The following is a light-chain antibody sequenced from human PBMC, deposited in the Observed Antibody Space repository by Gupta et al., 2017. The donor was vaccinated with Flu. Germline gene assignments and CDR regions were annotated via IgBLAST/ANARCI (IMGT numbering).Light chain of an antibody. CDR3: QQRDSTPHT. Sequence: DIQMTQSPSSLSASVGDRVTITCRASQSISSYLNWYQQKPGKAPKLLIYAASRWKSGVPSRFSGSGSGTDFTLTISRLQPEDFANYYCQQRDSTPHTFGQGTKVEIK. J-gene: IGKJ1*01. V-gene: IGKV1-39*01. CDR1: QSISSY. CDR2: AAS.